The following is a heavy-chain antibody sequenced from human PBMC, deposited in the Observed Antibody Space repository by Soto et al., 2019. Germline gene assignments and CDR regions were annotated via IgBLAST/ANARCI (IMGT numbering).Heavy chain of an antibody. J-gene: IGHJ6*02. D-gene: IGHD2-8*01. CDR1: EDTFNNHA. CDR3: AKMQQSNGMDV. V-gene: IGHV3-23*01. Sequence: PGGSLRLSCVASEDTFNNHAMTWVRQAPGKGLEWVSTISGSGGSTYSADSVKGRFTISRDKSKNTLYLQMNSLRVEDTAIYYCAKMQQSNGMDVWGQGTTVTVS. CDR2: ISGSGGST.